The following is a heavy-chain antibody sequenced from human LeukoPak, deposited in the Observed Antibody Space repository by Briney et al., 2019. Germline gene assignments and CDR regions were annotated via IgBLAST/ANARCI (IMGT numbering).Heavy chain of an antibody. V-gene: IGHV1-8*03. CDR1: GYTFTSYD. D-gene: IGHD5-24*01. J-gene: IGHJ4*02. CDR2: MNPNSGNT. Sequence: ASVKVSCKASGYTFTSYDINWVRQATGQGLEWMGWMNPNSGNTGYAQKFQGRVTITRNTSISTAYMELSSLRSEDTAVYYCAVGMATIGRFDYWGQGTLVTVSS. CDR3: AVGMATIGRFDY.